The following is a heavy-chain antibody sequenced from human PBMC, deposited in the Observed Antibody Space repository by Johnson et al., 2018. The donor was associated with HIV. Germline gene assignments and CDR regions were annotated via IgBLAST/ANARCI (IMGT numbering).Heavy chain of an antibody. CDR3: ARDRYSSSSGAFDI. Sequence: VESGGGVVQPGGSLRLSCAASGFTFSSYGMHWVRQAPGKGLEWVAFIRYDGTSEYYADSVKGRFTISRDNAKNSLYLQMNSLRAEDTALYYCARDRYSSSSGAFDIWGQGTMVTVSS. CDR2: IRYDGTSE. V-gene: IGHV3-30*02. CDR1: GFTFSSYG. J-gene: IGHJ3*02. D-gene: IGHD6-6*01.